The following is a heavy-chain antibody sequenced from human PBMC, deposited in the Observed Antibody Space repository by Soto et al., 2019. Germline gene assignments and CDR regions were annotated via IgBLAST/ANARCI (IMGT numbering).Heavy chain of an antibody. V-gene: IGHV3-7*01. Sequence: EVQLVESGGGLVQPGGSLSLSCTASGFTFIDSWMTWVGRAPGKGLEWVARIKPDESEKKYADSVKGRFSISRDNAKNSMYLQMDSLRGEDTAVYYCVRGGSNYASWGQGTLVTVSS. CDR3: VRGGSNYAS. CDR1: GFTFIDSW. D-gene: IGHD4-4*01. J-gene: IGHJ5*02. CDR2: IKPDESEK.